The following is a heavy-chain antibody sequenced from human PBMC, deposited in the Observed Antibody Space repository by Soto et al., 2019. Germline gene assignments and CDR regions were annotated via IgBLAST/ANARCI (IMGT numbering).Heavy chain of an antibody. V-gene: IGHV1-69*02. Sequence: QVQLVQSGTEVKKPGSSVKVSCKASGYTFSSYSISWVRQAPGQGLEWMGRVVPVLGISNYAQRFQGRVTITADRSTSTAYLELNSPTSEDTAVYFCARGAVDQPLLAVFWGQGTLVAVSS. CDR2: VVPVLGIS. J-gene: IGHJ4*02. CDR1: GYTFSSYS. D-gene: IGHD1-26*01. CDR3: ARGAVDQPLLAVF.